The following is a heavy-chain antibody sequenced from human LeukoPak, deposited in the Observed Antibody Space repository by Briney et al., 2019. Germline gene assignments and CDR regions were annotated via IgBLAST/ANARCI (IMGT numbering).Heavy chain of an antibody. V-gene: IGHV3-21*01. CDR1: GFTFSSYS. CDR2: ISSSSSYI. D-gene: IGHD3-10*01. J-gene: IGHJ4*02. CDR3: ARETCYYGSGSYTHFDY. Sequence: GGSLRLSCAASGFTFSSYSMNWVRQAPGKGLEWVSSISSSSSYIYYADSVKGRFTISRDNAKNSLYLQMNSLRAEDTAVYYCARETCYYGSGSYTHFDYWGQGTLVTVSS.